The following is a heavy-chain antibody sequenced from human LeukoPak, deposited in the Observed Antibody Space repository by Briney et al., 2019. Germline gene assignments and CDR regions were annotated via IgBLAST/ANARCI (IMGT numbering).Heavy chain of an antibody. CDR3: ARDVVYSDTTYYYYYMDV. J-gene: IGHJ6*03. V-gene: IGHV3-7*01. CDR2: IKEDGSEK. Sequence: GGSLRLSCAASGFMFSSYWMSWVRQAPGKGLEWVADIKEDGSEKSYVDSVKGRFTISRDNAKNSLYLQMNSLRAEDTAVYYCARDVVYSDTTYYYYYMDVWGKGTTVTVSS. D-gene: IGHD2-2*01. CDR1: GFMFSSYW.